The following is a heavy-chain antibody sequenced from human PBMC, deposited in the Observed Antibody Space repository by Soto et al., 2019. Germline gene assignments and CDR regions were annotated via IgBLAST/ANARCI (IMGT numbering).Heavy chain of an antibody. D-gene: IGHD5-18*01. CDR3: ACIFSGGYGYGFYYYGMDV. J-gene: IGHJ6*02. CDR2: IYYSGST. CDR1: GGSISSSSYY. V-gene: IGHV4-39*01. Sequence: QLQLQESGPGLVKPSETLSLTCTVSGGSISSSSYYWGWIRQPPGKGLEWIGSIYYSGSTYYNPALKSRVPISGDTSKNQFSLKLSSVTAADTAVYYCACIFSGGYGYGFYYYGMDVWGQGTTVTVSS.